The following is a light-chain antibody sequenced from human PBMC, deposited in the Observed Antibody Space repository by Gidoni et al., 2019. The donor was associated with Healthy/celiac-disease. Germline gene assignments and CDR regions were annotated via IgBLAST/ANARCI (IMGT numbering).Light chain of an antibody. CDR1: QSVLYSSNNKNY. Sequence: DIVMTQSPDSLAVSLGERATINCKSSQSVLYSSNNKNYLAWYQQKPGQPPKLLIYWASTRESGVPDRFSGSGSGTDFTLTISSLQAEDVAVYYCQQYYSTPPWTFGQGTNWKSN. V-gene: IGKV4-1*01. CDR3: QQYYSTPPWT. J-gene: IGKJ1*01. CDR2: WAS.